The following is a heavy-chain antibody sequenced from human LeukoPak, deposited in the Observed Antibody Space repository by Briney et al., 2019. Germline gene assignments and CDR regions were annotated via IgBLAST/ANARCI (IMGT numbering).Heavy chain of an antibody. CDR3: AKASIGYSSCWYVYSNYYYYMDV. V-gene: IGHV3-43*02. Sequence: GGSLRLSCAASGFTFDDYAMHWVRQAPGKGLEWVSLISGDGGSTYYADSVKGRFTISRDNSKNSLYLQMNSLRTEDTALCYCAKASIGYSSCWYVYSNYYYYMDVWGKGTTVTDSS. CDR2: ISGDGGST. D-gene: IGHD6-13*01. J-gene: IGHJ6*03. CDR1: GFTFDDYA.